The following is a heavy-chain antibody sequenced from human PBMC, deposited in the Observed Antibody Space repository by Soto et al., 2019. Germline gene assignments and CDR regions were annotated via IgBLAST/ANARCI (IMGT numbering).Heavy chain of an antibody. D-gene: IGHD1-7*01. Sequence: GASVKVSCKASGYSFTAYSLYWVRQAPGQGLEWMGWVNTNNGDTSYSQNIQDRVTMTRDTAISTAYMELTGLTSDDTAVYYCARPTVACELVYWGQGTLVTVSS. CDR1: GYSFTAYS. V-gene: IGHV1-2*02. J-gene: IGHJ4*02. CDR3: ARPTVACELVY. CDR2: VNTNNGDT.